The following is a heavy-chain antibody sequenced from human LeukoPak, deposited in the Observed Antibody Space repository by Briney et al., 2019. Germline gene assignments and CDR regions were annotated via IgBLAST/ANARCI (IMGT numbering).Heavy chain of an antibody. D-gene: IGHD6-6*01. Sequence: GGSLRLSCAASGFTFSSYSMNWVRQAPGKGLEWVSSISSSSSYIYYADSVKGRFTITRDNAKNSLYLQINSLRAEDTAVYYCARSSYSSSSSVWGQGTMVTVSS. CDR3: ARSSYSSSSSV. CDR2: ISSSSSYI. J-gene: IGHJ3*01. V-gene: IGHV3-21*04. CDR1: GFTFSSYS.